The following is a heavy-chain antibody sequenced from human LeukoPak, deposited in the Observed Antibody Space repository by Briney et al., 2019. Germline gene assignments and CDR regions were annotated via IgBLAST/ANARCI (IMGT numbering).Heavy chain of an antibody. CDR1: GGSISSSNW. Sequence: RTSETLSLTCAVSGGSISSSNWWSWVRQPPGKGLGWIGEIYHSGSTNYNPSLKSRVTISVDKSKNQFSLKLSSVTAADTAVYYCARSSPYCTNGVCYHYWGQGTLVTVSS. CDR3: ARSSPYCTNGVCYHY. D-gene: IGHD2-8*01. V-gene: IGHV4-4*02. J-gene: IGHJ4*02. CDR2: IYHSGST.